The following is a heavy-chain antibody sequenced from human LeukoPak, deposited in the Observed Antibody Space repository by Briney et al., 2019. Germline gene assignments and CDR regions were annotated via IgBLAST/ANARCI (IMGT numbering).Heavy chain of an antibody. CDR2: IYYSGST. CDR1: GGSISSYY. V-gene: IGHV4-59*01. CDR3: ARAIVGATTGFFDY. Sequence: TPSETLSLTCTVSGGSISSYYWSWIRQPPGKGLEWIGYIYYSGSTNYNPSLKSRVTISVDTSKNQFSLKLSSVTAADTAVYYCARAIVGATTGFFDYWGQGTLVTVSS. D-gene: IGHD1-26*01. J-gene: IGHJ4*02.